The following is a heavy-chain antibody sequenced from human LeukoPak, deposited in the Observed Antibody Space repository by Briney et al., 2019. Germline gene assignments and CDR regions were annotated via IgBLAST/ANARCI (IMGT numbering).Heavy chain of an antibody. CDR3: AKDGSRDGYNYDFDY. CDR2: ISWDGGST. V-gene: IGHV3-43D*03. CDR1: GFTFDDYA. Sequence: GGPLRLSCAASGFTFDDYAMHWVRQAPGKGLEWVSLISWDGGSTYYADSVKGRFTISRDNSKNSLYLQMNSLRAEDTALYYCAKDGSRDGYNYDFDYWGQGTLVTVSS. J-gene: IGHJ4*02. D-gene: IGHD5-24*01.